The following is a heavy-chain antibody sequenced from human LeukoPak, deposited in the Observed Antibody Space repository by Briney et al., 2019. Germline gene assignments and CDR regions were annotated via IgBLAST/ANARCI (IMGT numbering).Heavy chain of an antibody. Sequence: ASVKVSCKASRYTFTGYYMHWVRQAPGQGLEWMGWIKSNSGATEFAQKFQGRVTMTRDTSISTAYMELITLTSDDTAVYYCARGSSTTKGKFPNNYWGQGTLVTVSS. CDR3: ARGSSTTKGKFPNNY. CDR2: IKSNSGAT. D-gene: IGHD2-2*01. V-gene: IGHV1-2*02. CDR1: RYTFTGYY. J-gene: IGHJ4*02.